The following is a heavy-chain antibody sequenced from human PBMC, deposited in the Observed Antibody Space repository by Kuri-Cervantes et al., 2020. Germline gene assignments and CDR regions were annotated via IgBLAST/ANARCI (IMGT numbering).Heavy chain of an antibody. Sequence: GSLRLSCTVSAGSISSSSYYWGWIRQPPGKGLEWIGSMYYSGSTYYNPSLKSRVTISVDTSKNQFSLKLSSVTAADTAVYYCARGRGIAADVKGSFDYWGQGTLVTVSS. D-gene: IGHD6-13*01. CDR1: AGSISSSSYY. J-gene: IGHJ4*02. CDR3: ARGRGIAADVKGSFDY. CDR2: MYYSGST. V-gene: IGHV4-39*07.